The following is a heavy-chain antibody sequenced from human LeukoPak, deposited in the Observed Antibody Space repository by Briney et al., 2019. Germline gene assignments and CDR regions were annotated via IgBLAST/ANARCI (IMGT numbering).Heavy chain of an antibody. CDR3: ATERSHADYYDSSGLPYNWFDP. D-gene: IGHD3-22*01. J-gene: IGHJ5*02. CDR1: GYTFSSYG. Sequence: GASVKVSCKASGYTFSSYGISWVRQAPGQGLEWMGGFDPEDGETIYAQKFQGRVTMTEDTSTDTAYMELSSLRSEDTAVYYCATERSHADYYDSSGLPYNWFDPWGQGTLVTVSS. V-gene: IGHV1-24*01. CDR2: FDPEDGET.